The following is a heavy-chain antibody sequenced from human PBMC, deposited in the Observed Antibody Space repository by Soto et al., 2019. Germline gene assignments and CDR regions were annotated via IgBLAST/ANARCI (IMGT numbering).Heavy chain of an antibody. Sequence: VQLVQSGAEVKKPGASVKVSCKTSGDSFNDYYIHWVRQAPGQGLEWMGWINSNGGGTKYAQKFQGRVTVTRDTSIRTVYMELSSLRSDDTAVYYCARESGGATATLDYYYFYMDVWGKGTTVTVSS. D-gene: IGHD5-12*01. CDR3: ARESGGATATLDYYYFYMDV. V-gene: IGHV1-2*02. CDR2: INSNGGGT. J-gene: IGHJ6*03. CDR1: GDSFNDYY.